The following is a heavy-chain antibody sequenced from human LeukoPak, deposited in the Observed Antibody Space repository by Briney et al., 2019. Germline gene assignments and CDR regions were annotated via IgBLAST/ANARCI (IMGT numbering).Heavy chain of an antibody. CDR2: IYHSGST. J-gene: IGHJ4*02. V-gene: IGHV4-38-2*02. CDR3: ARDILATSIAAPYY. Sequence: SETLSLTCTVSGYSISSGYYWGWVRQPPGQGLEWIGSIYHSGSTYYNPSLRSRVTISVDTSKNQFSLRLSSVNAADTAVYYCARDILATSIAAPYYWGQGTLVTVSS. CDR1: GYSISSGYY. D-gene: IGHD6-13*01.